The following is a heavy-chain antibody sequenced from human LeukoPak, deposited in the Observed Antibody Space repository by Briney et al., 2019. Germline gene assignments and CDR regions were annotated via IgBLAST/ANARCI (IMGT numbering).Heavy chain of an antibody. CDR3: ARHWGRELFRY. V-gene: IGHV4-34*01. J-gene: IGHJ4*02. D-gene: IGHD3-10*01. CDR2: INHSGST. Sequence: SETLSLTCAVYGGSFSGYYWSWIRQPPGKGLEWIGEINHSGSTNYNPSLKSRVTISVDTSKNQFSLKLSSVTAADTAVYYCARHWGRELFRYWGQGTLVTVSS. CDR1: GGSFSGYY.